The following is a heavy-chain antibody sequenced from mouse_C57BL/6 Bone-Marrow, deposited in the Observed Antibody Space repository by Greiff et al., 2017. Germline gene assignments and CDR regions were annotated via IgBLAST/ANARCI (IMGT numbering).Heavy chain of an antibody. CDR3: ARRGYYGSIFYWYFDV. CDR1: GFTFSSYG. V-gene: IGHV5-6*01. CDR2: ISSGGSYT. J-gene: IGHJ1*03. Sequence: DVHLVESRGDLVKPGGSLKLSCAASGFTFSSYGMSWVRQTPDKRLGWVATISSGGSYTYYPDSVKGRFTISRDNAKNTLYLQMSSLKSEDTAMYYCARRGYYGSIFYWYFDVWGTGTTVTVSS. D-gene: IGHD1-1*01.